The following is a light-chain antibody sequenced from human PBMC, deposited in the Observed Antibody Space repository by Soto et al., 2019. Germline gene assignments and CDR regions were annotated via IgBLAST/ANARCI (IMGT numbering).Light chain of an antibody. CDR2: GAS. V-gene: IGKV3-15*01. CDR1: QSVSSN. J-gene: IGKJ1*01. CDR3: QQYNSWPPTLT. Sequence: EIVMTQSPATLSVSPGERATLSCRASQSVSSNLAWYQQKPGQAPRLLIYGASTRATGIPARFSGSGSGTEFTLTISSLQSEDFEVYYCQQYNSWPPTLTFGQGTKVEIK.